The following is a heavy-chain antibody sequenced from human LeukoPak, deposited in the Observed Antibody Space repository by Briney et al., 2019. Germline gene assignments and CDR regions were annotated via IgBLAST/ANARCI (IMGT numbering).Heavy chain of an antibody. V-gene: IGHV3-21*01. CDR2: ISSSSSYI. J-gene: IGHJ3*02. Sequence: GGSLRLSCAASGFTFSSYSMNWVRQAPGKGLEWVSSISSSSSYIYYADSVKGRFTISRDNAKNSLYLQMNSLRAEDTAVYYCARDYYDFWSGDAFDIWGQGAMVTVSS. CDR1: GFTFSSYS. CDR3: ARDYYDFWSGDAFDI. D-gene: IGHD3-3*01.